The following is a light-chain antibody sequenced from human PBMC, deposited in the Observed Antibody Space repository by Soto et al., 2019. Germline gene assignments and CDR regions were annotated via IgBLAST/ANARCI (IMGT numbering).Light chain of an antibody. CDR1: SGSVSTSYH. Sequence: QTVVTQEPSFSVSPGGTVTLTCGLSSGSVSTSYHPSGYQQTPGQAPRTLIYSTNTRSSGVPDRFSGSILGNKAALTIAGAQADDESDYYCVLYMGSGISVFGGGTKVTVL. CDR2: STN. V-gene: IGLV8-61*01. J-gene: IGLJ3*02. CDR3: VLYMGSGISV.